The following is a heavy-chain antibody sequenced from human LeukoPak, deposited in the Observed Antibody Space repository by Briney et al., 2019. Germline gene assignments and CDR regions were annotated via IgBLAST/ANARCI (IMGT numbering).Heavy chain of an antibody. D-gene: IGHD3-10*01. Sequence: SETLSLTCAVYGGSFSGYYWSWIRQPPGKGLEWIGYIYYSGSTNYNPSLKSRVTISVDTSKNQFSLKLSSVTAADTAVYYCARDMVGAGWFDPWGQGTLVTVSS. CDR2: IYYSGST. J-gene: IGHJ5*02. CDR1: GGSFSGYY. V-gene: IGHV4-59*01. CDR3: ARDMVGAGWFDP.